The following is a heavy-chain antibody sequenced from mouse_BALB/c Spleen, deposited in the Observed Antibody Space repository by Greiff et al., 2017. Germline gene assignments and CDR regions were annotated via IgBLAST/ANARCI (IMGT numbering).Heavy chain of an antibody. D-gene: IGHD2-14*01. CDR1: GFAFSSYD. Sequence: EVKLMESGGGLVKPGGSLKLSCAASGFAFSSYDMSWVRQTPEKRLEWVAYISSGGGSTYYPDTVKGRFTISRDNAKKTLYLQMSSLKSEDTAMYYCARQGSRYDPLAYWGQGTLVTVSA. J-gene: IGHJ3*01. CDR2: ISSGGGST. V-gene: IGHV5-12-1*01. CDR3: ARQGSRYDPLAY.